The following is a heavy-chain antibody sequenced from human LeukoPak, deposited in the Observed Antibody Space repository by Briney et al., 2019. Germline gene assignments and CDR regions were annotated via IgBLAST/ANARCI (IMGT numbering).Heavy chain of an antibody. CDR3: ARAYCSSTSCYISAFDI. V-gene: IGHV4-34*01. J-gene: IGHJ3*02. D-gene: IGHD2-2*02. CDR1: GGSISGYY. CDR2: INDSGST. Sequence: SETLSLTCTVSGGSISGYYWTWIRQPPGKGLEWIGVINDSGSTNYNPSLKSRVTISLDTSKNQFSLKLSSVTAADTAVYYCARAYCSSTSCYISAFDIWGQGTMVAVSS.